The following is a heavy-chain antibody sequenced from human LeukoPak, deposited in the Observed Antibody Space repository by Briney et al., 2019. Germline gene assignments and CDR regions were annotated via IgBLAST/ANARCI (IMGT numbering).Heavy chain of an antibody. CDR1: GFTFSSYE. CDR2: ISSSGTNI. J-gene: IGHJ4*02. CDR3: ARVAFVATMGDY. V-gene: IGHV3-48*03. D-gene: IGHD5-12*01. Sequence: GGSLRLSCAASGFTFSSYEMNWVRQAPGKGREWVSYISSSGTNIYYADSVKGRFTISRDNAKNSLYLQMNSLRAEDTAVYYCARVAFVATMGDYWGQGTLVTVSS.